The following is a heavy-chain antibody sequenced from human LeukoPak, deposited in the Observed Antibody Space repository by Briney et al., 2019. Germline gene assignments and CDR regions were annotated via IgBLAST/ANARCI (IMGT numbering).Heavy chain of an antibody. CDR3: ARSNSTRGAWFDP. J-gene: IGHJ5*02. V-gene: IGHV4-30-2*02. Sequence: PSETLSLTCTVSGDSISSGGYYWSWIRQPPGKGLEWIGYIYHSGSTYYNPSLKSRVSISVDRSKNQFSLKLTSVTAADTAVYYCARSNSTRGAWFDPWGQGTLVTVSS. D-gene: IGHD2/OR15-2a*01. CDR1: GDSISSGGYY. CDR2: IYHSGST.